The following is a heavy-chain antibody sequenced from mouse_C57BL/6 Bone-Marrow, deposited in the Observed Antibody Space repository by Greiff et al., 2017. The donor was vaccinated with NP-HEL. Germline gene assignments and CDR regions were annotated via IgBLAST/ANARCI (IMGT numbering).Heavy chain of an antibody. CDR3: ARFTTVVASFDY. D-gene: IGHD1-1*01. CDR2: IHPNSGST. V-gene: IGHV1-64*01. Sequence: QVQLKQPGAELVKPGASVKLSCKASGYTFTSYWMHWVKQRPGQGLEWIGMIHPNSGSTNYNEKLKSKATLTVEKSSSTAYMQLSSLTSEDSAVYYCARFTTVVASFDYWGQGTTLTVSS. CDR1: GYTFTSYW. J-gene: IGHJ2*01.